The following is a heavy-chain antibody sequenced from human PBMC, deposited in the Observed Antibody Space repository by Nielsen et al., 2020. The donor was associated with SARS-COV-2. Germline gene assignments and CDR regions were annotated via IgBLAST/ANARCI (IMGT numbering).Heavy chain of an antibody. D-gene: IGHD5-12*01. V-gene: IGHV3-21*01. J-gene: IGHJ4*02. Sequence: GGSLRLSCAASGFTFSSYSMNWVRQAPGKGLEWVSSISSSSSYIYYADSVKGRFTISRDNAKNSLYLQMNSLRAGDTAIYYCARVRYNGYDLRVWGQGTLVTVSS. CDR3: ARVRYNGYDLRV. CDR2: ISSSSSYI. CDR1: GFTFSSYS.